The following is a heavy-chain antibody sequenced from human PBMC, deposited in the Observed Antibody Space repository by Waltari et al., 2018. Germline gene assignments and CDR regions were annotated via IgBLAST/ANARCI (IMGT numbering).Heavy chain of an antibody. Sequence: EVQVVESGGGLIQPGGSLRLSCAVSGFIVSSNYMSWVRQAPGKGLEWVSVIYSGGSSYYVDSVKGRFTISRDNSKNTIYLEMNSLRGEDTAVYFCVGHRFGSGSYFDCWGQGTPVTVSS. CDR2: IYSGGSS. CDR1: GFIVSSNY. J-gene: IGHJ4*02. D-gene: IGHD3-10*01. CDR3: VGHRFGSGSYFDC. V-gene: IGHV3-53*01.